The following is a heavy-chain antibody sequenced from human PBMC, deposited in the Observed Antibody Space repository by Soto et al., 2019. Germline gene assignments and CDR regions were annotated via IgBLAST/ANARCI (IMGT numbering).Heavy chain of an antibody. CDR3: VRDGTKTLRDWFDP. CDR1: GASISGFY. Sequence: PSENLSLTCTVSGASISGFYWSWIRKSAGKGLERIGRIYATGTTDYNPSLKRRVMMSVDTPKKQFSLKLRSVTAAGTAVYYCVRDGTKTLRDWFDPWGQGISVTVSS. V-gene: IGHV4-4*07. D-gene: IGHD1-1*01. J-gene: IGHJ5*02. CDR2: IYATGTT.